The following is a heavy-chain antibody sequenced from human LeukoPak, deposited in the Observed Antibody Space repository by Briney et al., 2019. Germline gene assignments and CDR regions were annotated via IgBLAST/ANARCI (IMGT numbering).Heavy chain of an antibody. Sequence: PGGSLRLSCAASGFTFSKAWMTWVRQSAGKGREWVGRIKSRADGGTTDYPAPVKGRFTISRDDEKNTVYLEINSLTTEDSAVYYCTTVGSSWGFDYWGQGTLVTVSS. CDR3: TTVGSSWGFDY. J-gene: IGHJ4*02. V-gene: IGHV3-15*01. CDR1: GFTFSKAW. D-gene: IGHD6-13*01. CDR2: IKSRADGGTT.